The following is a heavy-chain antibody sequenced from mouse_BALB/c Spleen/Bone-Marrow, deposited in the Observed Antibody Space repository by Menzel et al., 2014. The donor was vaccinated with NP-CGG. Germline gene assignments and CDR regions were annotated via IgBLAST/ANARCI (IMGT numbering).Heavy chain of an antibody. V-gene: IGHV1S34*01. Sequence: LVRTGASVKISCKASGYSFTGYYMHWIKQSHGKSLEWIGYISCYNGATSYNQKFKGKATFTVDTSSSTAYMQFNSLTSEDSAVYYCARGGNYVPLAYWGQGTLVTVSA. CDR2: ISCYNGAT. D-gene: IGHD2-1*01. J-gene: IGHJ3*01. CDR3: ARGGNYVPLAY. CDR1: GYSFTGYY.